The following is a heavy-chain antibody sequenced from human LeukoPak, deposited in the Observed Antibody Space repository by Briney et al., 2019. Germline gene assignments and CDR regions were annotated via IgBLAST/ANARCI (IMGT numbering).Heavy chain of an antibody. CDR3: ARDANTAMANFDY. Sequence: GGSLRLSCAASGFTSSSYEMNWVRQAPGKGLEWVSYISSSGSTIYYADSVKGRFTISRDNAKNSLYLQMNSLRAEDTAVYYCARDANTAMANFDYGGQGTLVTVSS. CDR2: ISSSGSTI. D-gene: IGHD5-18*01. CDR1: GFTSSSYE. V-gene: IGHV3-48*03. J-gene: IGHJ4*02.